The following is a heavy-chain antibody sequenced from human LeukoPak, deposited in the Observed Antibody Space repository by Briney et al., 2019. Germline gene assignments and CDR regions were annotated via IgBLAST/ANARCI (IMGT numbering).Heavy chain of an antibody. J-gene: IGHJ4*02. CDR1: GFIFHNFA. D-gene: IGHD1-26*01. CDR3: ARWEARDTWVYDY. CDR2: IKQDGSEK. V-gene: IGHV3-7*01. Sequence: PGGSLRLSCAASGFIFHNFAIHWVRQAPGKGLEWVANIKQDGSEKNYLGSVKGRFTISRDNTKNSLYLEMNSLRAEDTAVYYCARWEARDTWVYDYWGQGTLVTVSS.